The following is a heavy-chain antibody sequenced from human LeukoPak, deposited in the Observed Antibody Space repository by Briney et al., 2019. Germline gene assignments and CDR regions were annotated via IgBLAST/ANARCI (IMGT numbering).Heavy chain of an antibody. D-gene: IGHD1-26*01. CDR1: GFTFSSYS. J-gene: IGHJ4*02. CDR2: ITASGTAM. Sequence: GGSLRLSCAASGFTFSSYSMNWVRQAPGKGLEWVSHITASGTAMFYADSVKGRFTISRDNAKNSLYLQMNSLRDEDAAVYYCASSGSYRFDYWGQGTLVTVSS. V-gene: IGHV3-48*02. CDR3: ASSGSYRFDY.